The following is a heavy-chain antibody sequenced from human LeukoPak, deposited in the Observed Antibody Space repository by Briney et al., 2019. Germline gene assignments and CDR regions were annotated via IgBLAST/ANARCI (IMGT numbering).Heavy chain of an antibody. Sequence: SETLSLTCTVSGDSISSGYYWGWIRQPPGKGLEWIGSIYHSGSTYYNPSLKSLVTISVDTSKNQFSLTLSSVTAATTAVYYCARDGLHSSGWYVGWFDPWGQGTLVTVSS. J-gene: IGHJ5*02. CDR3: ARDGLHSSGWYVGWFDP. V-gene: IGHV4-38-2*02. CDR1: GDSISSGYY. CDR2: IYHSGST. D-gene: IGHD6-19*01.